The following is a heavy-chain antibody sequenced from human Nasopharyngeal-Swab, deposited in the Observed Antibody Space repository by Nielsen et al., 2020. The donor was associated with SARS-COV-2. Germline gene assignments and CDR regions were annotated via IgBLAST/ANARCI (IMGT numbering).Heavy chain of an antibody. CDR2: IGGTGGST. J-gene: IGHJ4*02. Sequence: GGSLRLSCAASGFTFSGYAMSWVRQAPGKGLEWVSAIGGTGGSTYYADSVKGRFTISRDNSKNTLYLQMNSLRAEDTAVYYCAKDRGVYDSSGYIRYWGQGTLVTVSS. CDR3: AKDRGVYDSSGYIRY. D-gene: IGHD3-22*01. CDR1: GFTFSGYA. V-gene: IGHV3-23*01.